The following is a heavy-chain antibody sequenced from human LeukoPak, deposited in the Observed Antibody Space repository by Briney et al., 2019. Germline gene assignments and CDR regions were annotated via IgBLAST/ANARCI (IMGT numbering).Heavy chain of an antibody. CDR1: GFTFSSYG. CDR3: ARDPHCTNGVCYVGVYYYFDY. J-gene: IGHJ4*02. V-gene: IGHV3-33*01. D-gene: IGHD2-8*01. Sequence: PGGSLRLSCAASGFTFSSYGMHWVRQAPGRGLEWVAFIWYGGSTKYYADSVKGRFTISRDNSQNTLYLQMNSLRAEDTAVYYCARDPHCTNGVCYVGVYYYFDYWGQGTLATVSS. CDR2: IWYGGSTK.